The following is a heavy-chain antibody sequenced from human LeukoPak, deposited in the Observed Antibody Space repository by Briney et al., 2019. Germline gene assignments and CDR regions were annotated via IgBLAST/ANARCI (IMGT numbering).Heavy chain of an antibody. CDR2: IIPIFGTA. D-gene: IGHD1-7*01. CDR1: GGTFSGYA. Sequence: ASVEVSCKASGGTFSGYAISWVRQAPGQGLEWMGGIIPIFGTANYAQKFQGRVTITADESTSTAYMELSSLRSEDTAVYYCARDRNYAFDYWGQGTLVTVSS. J-gene: IGHJ4*02. V-gene: IGHV1-69*13. CDR3: ARDRNYAFDY.